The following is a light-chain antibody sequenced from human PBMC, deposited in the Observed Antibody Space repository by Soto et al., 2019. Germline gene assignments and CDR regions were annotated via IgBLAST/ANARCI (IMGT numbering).Light chain of an antibody. V-gene: IGKV3-20*01. J-gene: IGKJ1*01. Sequence: ENMLTLSPGTLSLSTGERATLSCRASQSVRSSYLAWSQQKPGQAPRLLIYGASSRATGIPERFSGSGSGTDFTLTISRLEPEDFAVYYCQQYGNSWTFGQGTKVDIK. CDR3: QQYGNSWT. CDR1: QSVRSSY. CDR2: GAS.